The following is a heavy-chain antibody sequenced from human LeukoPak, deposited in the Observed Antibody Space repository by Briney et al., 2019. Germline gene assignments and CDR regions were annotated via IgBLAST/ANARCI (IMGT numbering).Heavy chain of an antibody. CDR2: ISGSGGST. J-gene: IGHJ4*02. CDR3: AKLSKPGRYFDY. CDR1: GFTFSSYA. D-gene: IGHD1-26*01. Sequence: GGSLRLSCAASGFTFSSYAMSWVRQAPGKELEWVSAISGSGGSTYYADFVKGRFTISRDNSKNTLYLQMNSLRAEDTAVYYCAKLSKPGRYFDYWGQGTLVTVSS. V-gene: IGHV3-23*01.